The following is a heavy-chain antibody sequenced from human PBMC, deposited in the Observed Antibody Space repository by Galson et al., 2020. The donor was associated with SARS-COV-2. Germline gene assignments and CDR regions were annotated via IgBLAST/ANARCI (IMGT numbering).Heavy chain of an antibody. CDR3: ARRAGTTADGFDI. J-gene: IGHJ3*02. CDR1: GFSLSTSGMC. D-gene: IGHD1-7*01. CDR2: LDWDDDK. V-gene: IGHV2-70*01. Sequence: SGPTLVKPTQTLTLTCSFSGFSLSTSGMCVSWIRQPPGKALEWLALLDWDDDKFYSTSLKTRLTISRDTSKNQVVLTMTNMDPVDTATYYCARRAGTTADGFDIWGQGTVVTVSS.